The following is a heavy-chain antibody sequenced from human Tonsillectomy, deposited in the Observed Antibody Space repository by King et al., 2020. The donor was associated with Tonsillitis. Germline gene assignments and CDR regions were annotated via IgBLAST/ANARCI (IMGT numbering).Heavy chain of an antibody. CDR3: AVFPSTNAWYPTIVNTCFAP. CDR2: IYYSGST. Sequence: QLQESGPGLVKPSQTLSLTCTVSGGSISSGGYYWSWIRQHPGKGLEWIGYIYYSGSTYYNPSLKSRVTISVDTSKNQFSLKLSSVTAADTAVYYCAVFPSTNAWYPTIVNTCFAPCVQGTPVTFSS. CDR1: GGSISSGGYY. D-gene: IGHD2-8*01. V-gene: IGHV4-31*03. J-gene: IGHJ5*02.